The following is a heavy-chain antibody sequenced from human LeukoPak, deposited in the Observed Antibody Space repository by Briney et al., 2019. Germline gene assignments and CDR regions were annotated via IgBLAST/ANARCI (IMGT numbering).Heavy chain of an antibody. V-gene: IGHV1-69*13. D-gene: IGHD6-19*01. CDR1: GGTFSSYA. J-gene: IGHJ3*02. CDR2: IIPIFGTA. CDR3: ARRGYSSGWYGAFDI. Sequence: SVKVSCKASGGTFSSYAISWVRQAPGQGLEWMGGIIPIFGTANYAQKFQGRVTITADESTSTAYMELSSLRSEDTAVYYCARRGYSSGWYGAFDIWGQGTMVTVSS.